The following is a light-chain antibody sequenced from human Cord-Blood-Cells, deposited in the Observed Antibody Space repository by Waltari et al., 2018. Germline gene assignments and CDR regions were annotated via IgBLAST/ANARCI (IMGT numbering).Light chain of an antibody. CDR2: DVS. J-gene: IGLJ2*01. CDR3: SSYTNSSTLVV. V-gene: IGLV2-14*01. CDR1: SSDVGGSNY. Sequence: QSDLTQPASVSGSPGQSTTISCPGTSSDVGGSNYVYCYQQHPGKAPKLRVYDVSNRPPGVSNRFYGSKSGNTAALTIFGLQAQGEADYYSSSYTNSSTLVVFGGGTKLTFL.